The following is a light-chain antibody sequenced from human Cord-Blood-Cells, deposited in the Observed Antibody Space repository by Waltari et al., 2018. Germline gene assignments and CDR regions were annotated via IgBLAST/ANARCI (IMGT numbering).Light chain of an antibody. Sequence: EIVLTQSPGTLSLSPGERATLSCRASQSGSSSYLAWYQQKPGQAPRLLIYGASSRATGIPDRFSGSGSGTDFTLTISSLEPEDFAVYYCQQYGSSPFTFGPGTKVDIK. CDR2: GAS. CDR3: QQYGSSPFT. V-gene: IGKV3-20*01. CDR1: QSGSSSY. J-gene: IGKJ3*01.